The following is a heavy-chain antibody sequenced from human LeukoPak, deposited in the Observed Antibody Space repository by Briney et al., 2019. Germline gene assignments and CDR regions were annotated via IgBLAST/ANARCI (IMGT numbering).Heavy chain of an antibody. CDR1: GFPFIEYS. CDR2: IGIDSGNT. CDR3: ARDHNYAFDN. Sequence: GGSLRLYCTVSGFPFIEYSMNWVRQVPGKGLEWIAYIGIDSGNTKYADSVRGRFTISADKAKNSLYLQMNSLRVEDTAVYYCARDHNYAFDNWGQGTLVSVDS. V-gene: IGHV3-48*01. D-gene: IGHD1-1*01. J-gene: IGHJ4*02.